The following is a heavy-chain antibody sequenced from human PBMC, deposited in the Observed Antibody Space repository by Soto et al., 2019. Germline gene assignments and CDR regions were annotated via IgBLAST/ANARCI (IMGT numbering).Heavy chain of an antibody. CDR2: ISAYNGNT. CDR1: GYTFTSYG. Sequence: ASVKVSCKASGYTFTSYGISWVRQAPGQWLEWMGWISAYNGNTNYAHKLQGRVTMTTDTSTSTAYMELRRLRSDDTAVYYCARDDLRFLDPWGQGTLVTVST. J-gene: IGHJ5*02. CDR3: ARDDLRFLDP. V-gene: IGHV1-18*04. D-gene: IGHD3-3*01.